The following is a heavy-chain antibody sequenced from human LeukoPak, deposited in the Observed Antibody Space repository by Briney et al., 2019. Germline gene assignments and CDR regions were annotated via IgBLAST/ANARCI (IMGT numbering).Heavy chain of an antibody. J-gene: IGHJ5*02. Sequence: PSETLSLTCTVSGGSISSYYWSWIWQPPGKGLEWIGYVYYSGSTNSNPSLKSRVTISVDTSKNQFSLKVSSVTAADTAIYYCARGYNWFDPWGQGTLVTVSS. CDR3: ARGYNWFDP. CDR1: GGSISSYY. V-gene: IGHV4-59*01. CDR2: VYYSGST.